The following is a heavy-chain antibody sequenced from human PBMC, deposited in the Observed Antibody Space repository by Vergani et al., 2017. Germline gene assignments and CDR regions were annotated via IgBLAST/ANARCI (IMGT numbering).Heavy chain of an antibody. J-gene: IGHJ6*03. V-gene: IGHV1-18*01. CDR3: AGGGAARRYYYYYMDV. Sequence: QVQLVQSGAEVKKPGASVKVSCKASGYTFTSYGISWVRQAPGQGLEWMGWISAYNGNTNDAQKLQGRVTMTTVTSTSTGYMELRSLRSDDTAVYYCAGGGAARRYYYYYMDVWGKGTTVTVSS. D-gene: IGHD6-6*01. CDR2: ISAYNGNT. CDR1: GYTFTSYG.